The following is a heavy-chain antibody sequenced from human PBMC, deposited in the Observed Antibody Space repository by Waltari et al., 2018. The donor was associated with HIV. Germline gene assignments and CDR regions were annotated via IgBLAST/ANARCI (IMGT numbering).Heavy chain of an antibody. CDR2: IRYDGNTK. Sequence: QGQLVESGGGVVQPGGSLRLSCAASGFSLSISGMHWVRQAPGKGLEWVTFIRYDGNTKYYADSVKGRFTISRDNSKNTLYLQMSSLRAEDTAVYYCAKELRSGYSYYYYGMDVWGQGTTVTVSS. J-gene: IGHJ6*02. CDR3: AKELRSGYSYYYYGMDV. D-gene: IGHD2-15*01. CDR1: GFSLSISG. V-gene: IGHV3-30*02.